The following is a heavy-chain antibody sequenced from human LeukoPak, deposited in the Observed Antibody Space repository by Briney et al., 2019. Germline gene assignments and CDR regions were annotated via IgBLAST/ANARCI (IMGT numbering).Heavy chain of an antibody. CDR3: ARISGSPSYGMDV. CDR2: INPNSGGT. V-gene: IGHV1-2*02. J-gene: IGHJ6*02. D-gene: IGHD1-26*01. Sequence: ASVKVSCKASGYTFTGYYMHWVRQAPGQGLGWMGWINPNSGGTNYAQKFQGRVTMTRDTSISTAYMELSRLRSDDTAVYYCARISGSPSYGMDVWGQGTTVTVSS. CDR1: GYTFTGYY.